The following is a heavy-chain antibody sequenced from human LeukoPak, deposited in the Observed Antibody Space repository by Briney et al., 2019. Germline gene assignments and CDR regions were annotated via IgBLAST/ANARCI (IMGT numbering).Heavy chain of an antibody. J-gene: IGHJ5*02. D-gene: IGHD6-19*01. V-gene: IGHV3-7*01. CDR1: GFTFSSYW. CDR3: TREGGSGWYSGWFDP. Sequence: GGSLRLSCAVSGFTFSSYWMSWVRQAPGKGLEWVANIKKDGSEKRYVDSVKGRFTISRDNAKNSLFLQMNSLRAEDTAVYYCTREGGSGWYSGWFDPWGQGTLVTVSS. CDR2: IKKDGSEK.